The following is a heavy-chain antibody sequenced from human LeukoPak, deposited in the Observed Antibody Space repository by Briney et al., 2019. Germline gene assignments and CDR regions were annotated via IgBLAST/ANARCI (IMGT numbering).Heavy chain of an antibody. Sequence: SETLSLTCTVSGGSISSSSYYWGWIRQPPGKGLEWIGSIYYSGSTYYNPSLKSRVTISMNTSKNQFSLKLSSVTAADTAVYYCARGPGGGSYSDAFDIWGQGTMVTVSS. V-gene: IGHV4-39*07. D-gene: IGHD1-26*01. J-gene: IGHJ3*02. CDR1: GGSISSSSYY. CDR2: IYYSGST. CDR3: ARGPGGGSYSDAFDI.